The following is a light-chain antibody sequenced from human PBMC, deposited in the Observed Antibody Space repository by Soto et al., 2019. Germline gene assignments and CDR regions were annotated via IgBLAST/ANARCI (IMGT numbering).Light chain of an antibody. V-gene: IGLV3-21*02. CDR2: DDG. CDR3: QVWDSNSDPVV. Sequence: SYELAQPPSVSVAPGQTARITCGGHNIRSKSVHWYQQRPGQAPVQVVYDDGDRPSWIPERFSGSNSGNTATLTISRVEAGDEADYYCQVWDSNSDPVVFGGGTQLTVL. CDR1: NIRSKS. J-gene: IGLJ2*01.